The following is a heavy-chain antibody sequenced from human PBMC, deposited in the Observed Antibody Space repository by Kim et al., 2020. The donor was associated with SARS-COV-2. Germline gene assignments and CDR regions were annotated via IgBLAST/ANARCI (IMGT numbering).Heavy chain of an antibody. CDR3: AKESLLATMNFGLDV. Sequence: DSEKGRFTIFRDNSMNTLNLQMNSLRGEDTAVYYCAKESLLATMNFGLDVWGQGTTVSVSS. V-gene: IGHV3-30*02. D-gene: IGHD2-15*01. J-gene: IGHJ6*02.